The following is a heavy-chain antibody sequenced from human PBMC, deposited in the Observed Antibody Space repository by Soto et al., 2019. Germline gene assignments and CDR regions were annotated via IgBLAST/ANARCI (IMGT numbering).Heavy chain of an antibody. D-gene: IGHD2-2*01. CDR3: VRVPDY. CDR1: GGSISSGGYS. Sequence: QLQLQESGSGLVKLSQTLSLTCAVSGGSISSGGYSWSWIRLPPGKGLEWIGNMYHSGSTYYNPSLKSRVTISIDRSTNQFSLKLRSVTAADTAVYYCVRVPDYWGQGILVTVSS. CDR2: MYHSGST. V-gene: IGHV4-30-2*01. J-gene: IGHJ4*02.